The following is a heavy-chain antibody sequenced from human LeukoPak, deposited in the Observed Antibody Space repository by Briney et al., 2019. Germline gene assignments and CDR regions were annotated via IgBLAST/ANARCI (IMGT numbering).Heavy chain of an antibody. CDR1: GFTFSSYG. Sequence: GGSLRLSCAASGFTFSSYGMHWVRQAPGKGLEWVAVISYDGSNKYYADSVKGRFTISRDNAKNTLYLQMNSLRAEDTAVYYCARDLDYDILTGSRGDYRGQGTLVTVSS. CDR2: ISYDGSNK. D-gene: IGHD3-9*01. V-gene: IGHV3-30*03. J-gene: IGHJ4*02. CDR3: ARDLDYDILTGSRGDY.